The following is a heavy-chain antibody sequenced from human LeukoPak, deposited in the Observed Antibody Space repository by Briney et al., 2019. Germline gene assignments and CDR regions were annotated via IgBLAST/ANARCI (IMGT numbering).Heavy chain of an antibody. Sequence: GGSLRLSCAASGFTFSDYYMSWIRQAPGKGLEWVSYISSSGSTIYYADSVKGRLTISRDNSKNTLYLQMNSLRAEDTAVYYCANLGGSGSYPIFFDYWGQGTLVTVSS. J-gene: IGHJ4*02. D-gene: IGHD3-10*01. CDR1: GFTFSDYY. CDR3: ANLGGSGSYPIFFDY. CDR2: ISSSGSTI. V-gene: IGHV3-11*04.